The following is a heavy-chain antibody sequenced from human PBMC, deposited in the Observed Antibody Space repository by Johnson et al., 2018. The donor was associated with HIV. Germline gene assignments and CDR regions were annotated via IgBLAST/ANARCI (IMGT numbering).Heavy chain of an antibody. CDR3: AKASGNGYYVDAFDI. CDR2: IRYDGSNK. Sequence: QEQVVESGGGVVQPGGSLRLSCAASGFNFSNYGIHWVRQAPGKGLEWVAFIRYDGSNKYYADSMKGRFTISRDNSKNTLYTQMKSLRAEDTAVYYCAKASGNGYYVDAFDIWGQGTRVTVSS. CDR1: GFNFSNYG. D-gene: IGHD3-3*01. J-gene: IGHJ3*02. V-gene: IGHV3-30*02.